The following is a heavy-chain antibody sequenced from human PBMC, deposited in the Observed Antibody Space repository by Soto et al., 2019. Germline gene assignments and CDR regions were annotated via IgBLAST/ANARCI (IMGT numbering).Heavy chain of an antibody. Sequence: QVQLQESGPGLVKPSETLSLTCTVSGGSVSSGSYYWSWIRQPPGKGLEWIGYIYYSGSTNYNPSLKSRVTISVDTSKNQYSLKLSSVTAADTAVYYCATGVRIAARQPYYYGMDVWGQGTTVTVSS. CDR2: IYYSGST. CDR3: ATGVRIAARQPYYYGMDV. D-gene: IGHD6-6*01. CDR1: GGSVSSGSYY. V-gene: IGHV4-61*01. J-gene: IGHJ6*02.